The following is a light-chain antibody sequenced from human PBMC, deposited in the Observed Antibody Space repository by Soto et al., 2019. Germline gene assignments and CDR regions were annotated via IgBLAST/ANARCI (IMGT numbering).Light chain of an antibody. CDR3: LQKYFYPFT. Sequence: AIQMTQSPSSLSASVGDRVTITCRASQGIRNGLDWFQQKPGKAPKLLIYAASNLQSGVPARFSGSASGTDFTLTISSLQPEDFATYYCLQKYFYPFTFGPGTKVDIK. J-gene: IGKJ3*01. CDR2: AAS. CDR1: QGIRNG. V-gene: IGKV1-6*01.